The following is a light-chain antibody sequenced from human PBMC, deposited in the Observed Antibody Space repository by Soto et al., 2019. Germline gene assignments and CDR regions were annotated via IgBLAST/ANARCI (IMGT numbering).Light chain of an antibody. CDR1: SSNIGAGYD. CDR3: QSHDSSLSGWV. Sequence: QSVLTQPPSVSGAPGQRVTISCTGSSSNIGAGYDVHWYQQLPGTAPKLLISGNSNRPSGVPDRFSGSKSGTSASLAITGLQAEHEAEYYCQSHDSSLSGWVFGGGTQLTVL. V-gene: IGLV1-40*01. CDR2: GNS. J-gene: IGLJ3*02.